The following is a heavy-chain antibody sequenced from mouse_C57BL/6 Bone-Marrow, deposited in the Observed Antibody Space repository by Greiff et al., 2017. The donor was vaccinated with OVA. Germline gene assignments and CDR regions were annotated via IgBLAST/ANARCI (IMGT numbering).Heavy chain of an antibody. CDR2: ISDGGSYT. CDR1: GFTFSSYA. J-gene: IGHJ4*01. V-gene: IGHV5-4*03. Sequence: EVKLMESGGGLVKPGGSLKLSCAASGFTFSSYAMSWVRQTPEKRLEWVATISDGGSYTYYPDNVKGRFTISRDNAKNNLYLQMSHLKSEDTAMYHCARRNPYAMDYWGQGTSVTVSS. CDR3: ARRNPYAMDY.